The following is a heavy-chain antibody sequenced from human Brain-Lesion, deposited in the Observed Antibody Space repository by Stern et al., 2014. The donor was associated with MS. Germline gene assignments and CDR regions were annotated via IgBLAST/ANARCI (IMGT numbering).Heavy chain of an antibody. J-gene: IGHJ5*02. Sequence: QLVESGPGLVKPSETLSLTCTVAGGSVSSTSYAWAWIRQPPGKGLEWIGTIYYSGNTYYRPSLQIRLTISLEPSKNQFSLPLRSVTAADTAVYYCAGEEDIRYCSGGSCTGNWFDPWGQGTLVTVSS. V-gene: IGHV4-39*01. CDR1: GGSVSSTSYA. CDR2: IYYSGNT. D-gene: IGHD2-15*01. CDR3: AGEEDIRYCSGGSCTGNWFDP.